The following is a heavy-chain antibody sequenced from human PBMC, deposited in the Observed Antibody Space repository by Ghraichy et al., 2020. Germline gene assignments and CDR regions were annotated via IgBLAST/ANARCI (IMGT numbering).Heavy chain of an antibody. Sequence: SVKVSCKASGGTFSSYAISWVRQAPGQGLEWMGGIIPIFGTANYAQKFQGRVTITADESTSTAYMELSSLRSEDTAVYYCARLPEVPAADYYYYYGMDVWGQGTTVTVSS. CDR1: GGTFSSYA. CDR3: ARLPEVPAADYYYYYGMDV. CDR2: IIPIFGTA. J-gene: IGHJ6*02. V-gene: IGHV1-69*13. D-gene: IGHD2-2*01.